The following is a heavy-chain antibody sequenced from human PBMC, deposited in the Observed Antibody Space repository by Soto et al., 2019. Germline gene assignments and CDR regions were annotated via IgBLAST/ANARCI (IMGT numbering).Heavy chain of an antibody. CDR3: ARGGGVITTEEYNWFDP. Sequence: SETLSLTCAVSGGPISSGGYSWSWIRQPPGKGLEWIGYIYHSGSTYYNPSLKSRVTISVDRSKNQFSLKLSSVTAADTAVYYCARGGGVITTEEYNWFDPWGQGTLVTVSS. CDR1: GGPISSGGYS. D-gene: IGHD3-9*01. J-gene: IGHJ5*02. CDR2: IYHSGST. V-gene: IGHV4-30-2*01.